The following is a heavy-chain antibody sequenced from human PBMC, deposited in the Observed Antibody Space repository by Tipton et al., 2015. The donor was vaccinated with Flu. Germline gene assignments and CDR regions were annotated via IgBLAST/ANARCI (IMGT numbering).Heavy chain of an antibody. D-gene: IGHD3-3*01. CDR3: ARAHSLYDFWSGYSHAFDI. CDR1: GGSISSYY. J-gene: IGHJ3*02. Sequence: LRLSCTVSGGSISSYYWSWIRQPPGKGLEWIGYIYYSGSTNYNPSLKSRVTISVDTSKNQFSLKLSSVTAADTAVYYCARAHSLYDFWSGYSHAFDIWGQGTMVTVSS. V-gene: IGHV4-59*01. CDR2: IYYSGST.